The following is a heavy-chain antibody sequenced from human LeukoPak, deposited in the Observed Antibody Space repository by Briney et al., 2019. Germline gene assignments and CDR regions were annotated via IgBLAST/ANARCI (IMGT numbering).Heavy chain of an antibody. CDR2: IYHSGST. CDR1: GFTFSGSA. CDR3: ARATIYFDY. J-gene: IGHJ4*02. D-gene: IGHD2-2*01. V-gene: IGHV4-4*02. Sequence: PGGSLRLSCVASGFTFSGSAIHWVRQPPGKGLEWIGEIYHSGSTNYNPSLKSRVTISVDRSKNQFSLKLSSVTAADTAVYYCARATIYFDYWGQGTLVTVSS.